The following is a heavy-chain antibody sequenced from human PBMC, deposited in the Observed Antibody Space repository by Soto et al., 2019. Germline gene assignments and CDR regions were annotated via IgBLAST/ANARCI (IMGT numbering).Heavy chain of an antibody. V-gene: IGHV1-69*01. CDR3: ARGGDGYSFGAVY. CDR2: IIPKLGSA. CDR1: GGGNLRDYR. D-gene: IGHD2-21*01. Sequence: QVQLVQSGAEVKEPGSSVKVSCKASGGGNLRDYRTTWVRRAPGQGLEWMRGIIPKLGSAIYAQNFQGRVTITADESTNTVYMELRSLRSDDTAVYYCARGGDGYSFGAVYWGQGTPVTVSS. J-gene: IGHJ4*02.